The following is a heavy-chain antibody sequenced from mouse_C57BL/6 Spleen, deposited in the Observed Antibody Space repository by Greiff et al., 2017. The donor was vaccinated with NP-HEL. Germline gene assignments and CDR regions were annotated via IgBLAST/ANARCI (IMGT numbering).Heavy chain of an antibody. CDR3: ASDGSRAWFAY. J-gene: IGHJ3*01. CDR2: ISYDGSN. Sequence: LLESGPGLVKPSQSLSLTCSVTGYSITSGYYWNWIRQFPGNKLEWMGYISYDGSNNYNPSLKNRISITRDTSKNQFFLKLNSVTTEDTATYYCASDGSRAWFAYWGQGTLVTVSA. V-gene: IGHV3-6*01. D-gene: IGHD1-1*01. CDR1: GYSITSGYY.